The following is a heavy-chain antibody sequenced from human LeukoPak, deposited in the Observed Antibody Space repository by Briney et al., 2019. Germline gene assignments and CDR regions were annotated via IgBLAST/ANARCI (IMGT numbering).Heavy chain of an antibody. V-gene: IGHV3-23*03. Sequence: GGSLRLSCAASGFAFSSYAMSWVRQAPGKGLEWVSVIYSGGSTYYADSVKGRFTISRDNSKNTLYLQMNSLRAEDTAVYYCASGVLRYPINWGQGTLVTVSS. J-gene: IGHJ4*02. CDR3: ASGVLRYPIN. CDR2: IYSGGST. D-gene: IGHD3-9*01. CDR1: GFAFSSYA.